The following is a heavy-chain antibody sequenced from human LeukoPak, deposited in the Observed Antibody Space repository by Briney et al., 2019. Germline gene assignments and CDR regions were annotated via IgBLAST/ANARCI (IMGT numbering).Heavy chain of an antibody. V-gene: IGHV4-59*01. J-gene: IGHJ4*02. CDR1: GGSISSFY. CDR3: RVDTPFFDY. Sequence: SETLSLTCTVSGGSISSFYWSWIRQPPGKGLEWIGYIYYSGSTNYNPSLKSRVTISVDTSKNQFSLKLSSVTAADTAVYYCRVDTPFFDYWGQGTLVTVSP. D-gene: IGHD5-18*01. CDR2: IYYSGST.